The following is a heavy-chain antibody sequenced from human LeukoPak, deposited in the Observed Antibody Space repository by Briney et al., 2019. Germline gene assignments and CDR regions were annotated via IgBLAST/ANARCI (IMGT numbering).Heavy chain of an antibody. V-gene: IGHV1-69*05. CDR1: GGTFTSYA. CDR2: IIPIFGTA. J-gene: IGHJ3*02. D-gene: IGHD3-22*01. Sequence: ASVKVSCKASGGTFTSYAISWVRQAPGQGLEWMGGIIPIFGTANYAQKFQGRVTITTDESTSTAYMELSSLRSEDTAVYYCARTRGGDSSGYYFPIDAFDIWGQGTMVTVSS. CDR3: ARTRGGDSSGYYFPIDAFDI.